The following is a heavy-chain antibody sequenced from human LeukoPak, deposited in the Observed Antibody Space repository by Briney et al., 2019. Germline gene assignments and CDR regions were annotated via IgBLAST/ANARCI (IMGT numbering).Heavy chain of an antibody. V-gene: IGHV3-11*01. CDR3: ARDRWKYCSGGSCYSTPRFDY. CDR2: ISSSGSTI. CDR1: GFTFSDYY. Sequence: GGSLRLSCAASGFTFSDYYMSWIRQAPGKGLGWVSYISSSGSTIYYADSVKGRFTISRDNAKNSLYLQMNSLRAEDTAVYYCARDRWKYCSGGSCYSTPRFDYWGQGTLVTVSS. J-gene: IGHJ4*02. D-gene: IGHD2-15*01.